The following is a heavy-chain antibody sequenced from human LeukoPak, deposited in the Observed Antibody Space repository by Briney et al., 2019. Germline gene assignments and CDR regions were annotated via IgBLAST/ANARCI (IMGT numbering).Heavy chain of an antibody. CDR1: GFTFSSYA. CDR3: ARRAGAYSHPYDY. Sequence: GGSLRLSCAASGFTFSSYAMKWVRQAPGKGLEWVSTINDSGGDTYYADSVKGRFTISRDNSKNTLYLQMNSLRAEDTAVYYCARRAGAYSHPYDYWGQGTLVTVSS. J-gene: IGHJ4*02. V-gene: IGHV3-23*01. CDR2: INDSGGDT. D-gene: IGHD4/OR15-4a*01.